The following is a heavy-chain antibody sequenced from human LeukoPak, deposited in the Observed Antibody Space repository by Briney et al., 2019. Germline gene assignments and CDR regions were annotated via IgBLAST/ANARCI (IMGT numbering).Heavy chain of an antibody. J-gene: IGHJ6*03. D-gene: IGHD6-13*01. CDR3: ARVPYSSSWYVSDYYYYYMDV. CDR2: INAYNGNT. Sequence: ASVKVSCKASGYTFTSYCISWVRQAPGQGLEWMGWINAYNGNTNHEQKLQGRVTMTTDTSTSTAYMELRSLRSDDTAVYYCARVPYSSSWYVSDYYYYYMDVWGKGTTVTVSS. V-gene: IGHV1-18*01. CDR1: GYTFTSYC.